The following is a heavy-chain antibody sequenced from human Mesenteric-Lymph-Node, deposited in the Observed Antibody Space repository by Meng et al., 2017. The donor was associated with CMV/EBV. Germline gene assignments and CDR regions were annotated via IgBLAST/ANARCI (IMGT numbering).Heavy chain of an antibody. CDR3: ARDGREGPAANWYFDL. CDR1: GFTFSTYT. J-gene: IGHJ2*01. Sequence: GGSLRLSCVASGFTFSTYTMNWVRQAPGKGLEWVSAITDSSYYTYHADSLKGRFTISRDNAKNSLYLQMNSLRAEDTAVYYCARDGREGPAANWYFDLWGRGTLVTVSS. D-gene: IGHD2-2*01. V-gene: IGHV3-21*01. CDR2: ITDSSYYT.